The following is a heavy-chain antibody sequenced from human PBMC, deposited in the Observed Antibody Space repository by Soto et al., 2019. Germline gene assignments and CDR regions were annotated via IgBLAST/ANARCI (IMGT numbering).Heavy chain of an antibody. CDR3: ASDHYYGSRRPHYGMDV. Sequence: EVQLVESGGGLVKPGGSLRLSCAASGFTFSSYSMNWVRQAPGKGLEWVSSISSSSSYIYYADSVKGRFTISRDNAKNSLYLQMNSLRDEDTAVYYCASDHYYGSRRPHYGMDVWGQGTTVTVSS. J-gene: IGHJ6*02. V-gene: IGHV3-21*01. CDR2: ISSSSSYI. CDR1: GFTFSSYS. D-gene: IGHD3-10*01.